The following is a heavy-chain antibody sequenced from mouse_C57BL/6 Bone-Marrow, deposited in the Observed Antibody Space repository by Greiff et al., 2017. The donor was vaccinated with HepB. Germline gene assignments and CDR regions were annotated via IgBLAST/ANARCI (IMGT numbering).Heavy chain of an antibody. CDR2: INPNYGTT. J-gene: IGHJ4*01. V-gene: IGHV1-39*01. D-gene: IGHD1-1*01. Sequence: VQLQQSGPELVKPGASVKISCKASGYSFTDYNMNWVKQSNGKSLEWIGVINPNYGTTSYNQKFKGKATLTVDQSSSTAYMQLNSLTSEDSAVYYCARLGYYGSSYEDYAMDYWGQGTSVTVSS. CDR1: GYSFTDYN. CDR3: ARLGYYGSSYEDYAMDY.